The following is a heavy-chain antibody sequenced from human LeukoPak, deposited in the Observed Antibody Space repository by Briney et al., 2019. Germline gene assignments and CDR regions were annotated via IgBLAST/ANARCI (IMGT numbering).Heavy chain of an antibody. J-gene: IGHJ4*02. D-gene: IGHD2-21*02. CDR2: ISSSSSTI. V-gene: IGHV3-48*02. CDR1: DFTVSSNY. Sequence: SGGSLRLSCAASDFTVSSNYMSWVRQAPGKGLEWVSYISSSSSTIYYADSVKGRFTISRDNAKNSLYLQMNSLRDEDTAVYYCARSFCGGDCYPTPHWGQGTLVTVSS. CDR3: ARSFCGGDCYPTPH.